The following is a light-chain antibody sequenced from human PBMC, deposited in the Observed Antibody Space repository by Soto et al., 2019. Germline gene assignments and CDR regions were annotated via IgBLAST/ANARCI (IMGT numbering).Light chain of an antibody. V-gene: IGKV3-11*01. CDR2: DAS. CDR1: QSVSGY. Sequence: EIVMTQSPATLSVSPGERATLSCRASQSVSGYLAWYQQKPGQAPRLLIYDASKRATGIPARFSGSGFGTDFTLTISSLEPEDFAVYYCQQRSKWRTFGQGTKGDIK. J-gene: IGKJ1*01. CDR3: QQRSKWRT.